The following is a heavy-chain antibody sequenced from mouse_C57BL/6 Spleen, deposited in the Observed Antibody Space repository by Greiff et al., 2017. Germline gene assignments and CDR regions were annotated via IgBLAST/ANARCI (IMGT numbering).Heavy chain of an antibody. J-gene: IGHJ1*03. CDR1: GYTFTDYN. Sequence: FQLQQSGPELVKPGASVKIPCKASGYTFTDYNMDWVKQSHGKSLEWIGDITPNNGGTIYNQKFKGKATLTVDQSSSTAYMELRSLTSEDTAVYYCARRWDVGWYFDVWGTGTTVTVSS. D-gene: IGHD4-1*01. CDR2: ITPNNGGT. CDR3: ARRWDVGWYFDV. V-gene: IGHV1-18*01.